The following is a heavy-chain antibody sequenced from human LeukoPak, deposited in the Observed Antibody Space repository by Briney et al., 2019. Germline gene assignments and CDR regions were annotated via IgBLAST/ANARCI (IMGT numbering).Heavy chain of an antibody. Sequence: SCKASGYTFTGYYMHWVRQAPGKGLEWVAVISYDGSNKYYADSVKGRFTISRDNSKNTLYLQMNSLRAEDTAVYYCARETSSGWTIHYYYGMDVWGQGTTVTVSS. D-gene: IGHD6-19*01. CDR3: ARETSSGWTIHYYYGMDV. V-gene: IGHV3-30-3*01. CDR1: GYTFTGYY. J-gene: IGHJ6*02. CDR2: ISYDGSNK.